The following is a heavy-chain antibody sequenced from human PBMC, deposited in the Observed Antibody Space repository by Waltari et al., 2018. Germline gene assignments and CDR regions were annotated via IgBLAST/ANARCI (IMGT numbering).Heavy chain of an antibody. J-gene: IGHJ5*02. V-gene: IGHV4-61*02. CDR2: IYTSGST. CDR3: ARETDELELRRKKNWFDP. Sequence: QVQLQESGPGLVKPSQTLSLTCTVSGGSLSSGSYYWSWIRQPAGKGGEWIGRIYTSGSTNYNPSLKSRVTISVEKDKNQFSLKLSSVTAADTAVYYCARETDELELRRKKNWFDPWGQGTLVTVSS. D-gene: IGHD1-7*01. CDR1: GGSLSSGSYY.